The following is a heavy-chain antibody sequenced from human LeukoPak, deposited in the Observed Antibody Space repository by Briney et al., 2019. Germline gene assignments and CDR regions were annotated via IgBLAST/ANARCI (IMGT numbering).Heavy chain of an antibody. CDR2: ISSSGSTI. CDR3: ARAAERYYYYYGMDV. V-gene: IGHV3-11*01. D-gene: IGHD1-1*01. CDR1: GFTFRDYY. Sequence: GGSLRRSCAASGFTFRDYYMSWIREAPGKGLEWVSYISSSGSTIYYAVSVKGRFTISRDNAKNSLYLQMNSLRAEDTAVYYCARAAERYYYYYGMDVWGQGTTVTVSS. J-gene: IGHJ6*02.